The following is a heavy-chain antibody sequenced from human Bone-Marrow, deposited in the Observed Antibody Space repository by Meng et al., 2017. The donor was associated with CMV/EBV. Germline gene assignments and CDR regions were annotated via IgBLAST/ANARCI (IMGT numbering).Heavy chain of an antibody. V-gene: IGHV3-33*06. CDR1: GFPLSTYG. CDR2: VWYDGSNT. Sequence: GESLKIACVASGFPLSTYGMHWVRQTPGKGLEWVAVVWYDGSNTKYGDSVKGRFTISRDNSKKTLYLQRKSLRAEDTAVYYCAKGPYCTSSSCHGGMGFDIWGRGTLVTVSS. D-gene: IGHD2-2*01. J-gene: IGHJ3*02. CDR3: AKGPYCTSSSCHGGMGFDI.